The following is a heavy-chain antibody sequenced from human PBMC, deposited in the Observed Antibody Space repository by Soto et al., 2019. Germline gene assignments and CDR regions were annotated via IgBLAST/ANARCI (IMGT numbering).Heavy chain of an antibody. V-gene: IGHV1-24*01. CDR3: ATRGTSWLQSPFDY. D-gene: IGHD1-1*01. CDR2: FDPEDGET. CDR1: GYTLTDLA. Sequence: ASVKVSCKVSGYTLTDLAMHWVRQAPGKGLEWVGGFDPEDGETIYAQKFQGRVTMTEDTSTDTAYMELSSLRSEDTAVYYCATRGTSWLQSPFDYWAQGTLDTVSS. J-gene: IGHJ4*02.